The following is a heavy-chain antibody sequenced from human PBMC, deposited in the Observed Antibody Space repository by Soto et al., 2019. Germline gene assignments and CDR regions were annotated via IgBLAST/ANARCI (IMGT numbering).Heavy chain of an antibody. Sequence: PSETLSLTCTVSGGSISSGGYYWSWIRQHPGKGLEWIGYIYYSGSTYYNPSLKSRVTISVDTSKNQFSLKLSSVTAADTAVYYCARANGSGEGKTYYYGSGSYYTDYWGQGTTVTVSS. D-gene: IGHD3-10*01. CDR3: ARANGSGEGKTYYYGSGSYYTDY. CDR1: GGSISSGGYY. V-gene: IGHV4-31*03. CDR2: IYYSGST. J-gene: IGHJ4*03.